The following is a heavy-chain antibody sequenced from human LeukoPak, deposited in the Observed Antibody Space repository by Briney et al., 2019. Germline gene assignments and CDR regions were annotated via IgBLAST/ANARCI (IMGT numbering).Heavy chain of an antibody. CDR2: IIPIFGTA. V-gene: IGHV1-69*01. J-gene: IGHJ6*04. D-gene: IGHD2-2*02. CDR1: GGTFNSYA. CDR3: ASWNRDIVVVPAAIGGMDV. Sequence: SVKVSCKASGGTFNSYAISWGRQAPGQGGEWMGGIIPIFGTANYAQKFQGRVTITADESTSTAYMELSSLRSEDTAVYYCASWNRDIVVVPAAIGGMDVWGKGTTVTVSS.